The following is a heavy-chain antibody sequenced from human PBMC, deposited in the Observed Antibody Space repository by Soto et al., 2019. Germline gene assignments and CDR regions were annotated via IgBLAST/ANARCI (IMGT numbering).Heavy chain of an antibody. D-gene: IGHD1-26*01. CDR3: ASADPLSSGNYFDY. CDR2: INIGNGKR. J-gene: IGHJ4*02. V-gene: IGHV1-3*04. CDR1: GYTFTNYA. Sequence: QVQLVQSGAEVKKPGASVKVSCKASGYTFTNYALHWVRQAPGQSLEGMGGINIGNGKRTYSQKCQGRLTFTGDISASTAYMELSILTSEDTALYYCASADPLSSGNYFDYWGQGTLVTVSS.